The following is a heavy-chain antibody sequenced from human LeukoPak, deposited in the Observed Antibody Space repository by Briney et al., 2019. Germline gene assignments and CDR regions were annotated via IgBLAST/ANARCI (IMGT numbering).Heavy chain of an antibody. D-gene: IGHD4-17*01. Sequence: GESLKISCKGSGYSFTYWIGWVRQMPGKGLEWMGIIYSGDSHTKYSPSFQGRVTISADKSISTAYLQWSSLEATDTAMYYCASARHGDYVWDYWGQGTLVTVSS. J-gene: IGHJ4*02. V-gene: IGHV5-51*01. CDR1: GYSFTYW. CDR2: IYSGDSHT. CDR3: ASARHGDYVWDY.